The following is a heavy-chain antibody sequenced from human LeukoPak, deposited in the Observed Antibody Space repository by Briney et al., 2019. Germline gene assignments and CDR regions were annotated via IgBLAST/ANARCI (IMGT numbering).Heavy chain of an antibody. CDR1: GFTFSIYA. CDR2: ISGSGGNT. CDR3: AKDQDIVVVPAAPFDY. V-gene: IGHV3-23*01. Sequence: GGSLRLSCAASGFTFSIYAMSWVRQAPGKGLEWVSAISGSGGNTYYADSVKGRFTISRDNSKNTLYLQMNSLRAEDTAVYYCAKDQDIVVVPAAPFDYWGQGTLVTVSS. J-gene: IGHJ4*02. D-gene: IGHD2-2*01.